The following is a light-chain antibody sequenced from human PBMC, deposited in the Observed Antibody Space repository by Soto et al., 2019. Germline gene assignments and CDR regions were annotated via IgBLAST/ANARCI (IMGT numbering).Light chain of an antibody. CDR2: DVT. V-gene: IGLV2-14*01. CDR3: NSYTGRSARYV. J-gene: IGLJ1*01. CDR1: SSDVGAYNY. Sequence: QSALTQPASVSGSPGQSITISCTGTSSDVGAYNYVSWYQQHPGKAPKLMIYDVTNRPSGVSDRFSGSKSGNTASLTISGLRAEDEADYYCNSYTGRSARYVFGTGTKVTXL.